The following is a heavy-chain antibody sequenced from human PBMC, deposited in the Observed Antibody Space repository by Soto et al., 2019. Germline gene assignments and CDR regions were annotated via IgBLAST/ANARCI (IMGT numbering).Heavy chain of an antibody. Sequence: SETLSLTCTVSGGSSGSSAYYWGWIRRAPGKGLEWIGSINSSGSTFSNPSLKSRVTLSVDTSKNQFSLKLTSVTAADTALYYSSRRAPDGFDPWGQGTLVTVSS. CDR2: INSSGST. CDR3: SRRAPDGFDP. V-gene: IGHV4-39*01. CDR1: GGSSGSSAYY. J-gene: IGHJ5*02.